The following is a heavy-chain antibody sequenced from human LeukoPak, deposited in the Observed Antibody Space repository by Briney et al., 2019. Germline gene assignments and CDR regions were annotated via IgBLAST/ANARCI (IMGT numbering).Heavy chain of an antibody. Sequence: PSETLSLTCTVSGGSISSYHWGWIRQPPGKRLEWIGYISYSGSTNSNPSLKSRVTISVDTSKNQFSLKLSSVTAADTAVYYCARGNYDSRGYSNAFDIWGQGAMVTVSS. CDR2: ISYSGST. D-gene: IGHD3-22*01. J-gene: IGHJ3*02. CDR3: ARGNYDSRGYSNAFDI. V-gene: IGHV4-59*01. CDR1: GGSISSYH.